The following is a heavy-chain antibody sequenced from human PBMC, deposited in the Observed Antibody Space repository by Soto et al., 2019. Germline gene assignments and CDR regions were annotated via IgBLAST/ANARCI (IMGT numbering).Heavy chain of an antibody. CDR3: ARDPQINSDTSGYVGS. V-gene: IGHV3-33*01. CDR2: IWDDGSDK. Sequence: GGSLRLSCTASGFTFRSYGMHWVRQAPGKGLEWVAVIWDDGSDKKYADSVKGRFTVSRDNSKNTLFLQMSSLRAEDTAVYYCARDPQINSDTSGYVGSWGPGTLVTVS. D-gene: IGHD3-22*01. J-gene: IGHJ5*02. CDR1: GFTFRSYG.